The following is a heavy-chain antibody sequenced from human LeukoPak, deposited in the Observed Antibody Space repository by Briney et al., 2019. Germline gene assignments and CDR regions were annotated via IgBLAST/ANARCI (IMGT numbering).Heavy chain of an antibody. CDR3: ANEIRPNDY. CDR1: GFTFSSHA. CDR2: ISISGDTT. Sequence: GGSLRLSCGASGFTFSSHAMTWVRQAPGKGLEWVSAISISGDTTYYADAVKGRFTISRDNSRNTVYLQMNSLRAEDTAVYYCANEIRPNDYWGQGTLVTVSS. V-gene: IGHV3-23*01. D-gene: IGHD4-17*01. J-gene: IGHJ4*02.